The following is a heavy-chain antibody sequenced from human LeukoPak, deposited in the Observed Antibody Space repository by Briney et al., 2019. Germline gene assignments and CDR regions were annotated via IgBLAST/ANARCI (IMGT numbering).Heavy chain of an antibody. CDR1: GGSISSSNY. V-gene: IGHV4-39*01. Sequence: SETLSLTCTVSGGSISSSNYWGWIRQPPGKGLQWIGSIFYSGSTYYNPSLKSRVTISVDTSKNQFSLKLTSVTAADTAVYYCARRLKTVVAEFSFDYWGQGTLVTVSS. CDR2: IFYSGST. CDR3: ARRLKTVVAEFSFDY. D-gene: IGHD3-22*01. J-gene: IGHJ4*02.